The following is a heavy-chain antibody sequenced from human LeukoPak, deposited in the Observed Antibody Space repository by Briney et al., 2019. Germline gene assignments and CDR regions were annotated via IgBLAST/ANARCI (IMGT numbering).Heavy chain of an antibody. Sequence: GDSLKISCEGSGYTFTNYLIGWVRQMPGKGLEWMGIIYPGDSDSKYSPPLEGQVIISADTSISTAYLQWTSLTASDTAMYYCARYPLGRSGSDQYYFDYWGQGTLVTVSS. CDR1: GYTFTNYL. D-gene: IGHD1-26*01. J-gene: IGHJ4*02. CDR2: IYPGDSDS. V-gene: IGHV5-51*01. CDR3: ARYPLGRSGSDQYYFDY.